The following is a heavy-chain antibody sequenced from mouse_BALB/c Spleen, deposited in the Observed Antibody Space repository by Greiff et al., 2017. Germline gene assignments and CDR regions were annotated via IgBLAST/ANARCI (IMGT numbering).Heavy chain of an antibody. CDR2: IRNKANGYTT. J-gene: IGHJ2*01. V-gene: IGHV7-3*02. Sequence: DVHLVESGGGLVQPGGSLRLSCATSGFTFTDYYMSWVRQPPGKALEWLGFIRNKANGYTTEYSASVKGRFTISRDNSQSILYLQMNTLRAEDSGTYYCARNWEGYFDYWGQGTTLTVSS. D-gene: IGHD4-1*01. CDR3: ARNWEGYFDY. CDR1: GFTFTDYY.